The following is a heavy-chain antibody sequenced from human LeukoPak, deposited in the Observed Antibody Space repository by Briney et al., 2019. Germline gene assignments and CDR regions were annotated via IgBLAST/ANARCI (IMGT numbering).Heavy chain of an antibody. V-gene: IGHV3-30*02. CDR3: AKAGAGYSSGWTGYFDY. J-gene: IGHJ4*02. D-gene: IGHD6-19*01. Sequence: GGSLRLSCAASGFPFSTYGMHWVRQAPGKGLEWVTFIQSDGSDKRYADSVKGRFTISRDNSKNTLYLQMNSLRAEDTAVYYCAKAGAGYSSGWTGYFDYWGQGTLVTVSS. CDR1: GFPFSTYG. CDR2: IQSDGSDK.